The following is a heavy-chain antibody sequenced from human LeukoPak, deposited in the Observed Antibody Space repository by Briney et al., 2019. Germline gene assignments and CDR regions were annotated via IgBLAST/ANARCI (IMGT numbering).Heavy chain of an antibody. J-gene: IGHJ4*02. D-gene: IGHD6-19*01. CDR3: ARGPQWLASFDY. Sequence: PSQTLSPTCTVSGGSISSGDYYWSWIRQPPGKGLEWIGYIYYIGNTYYNPSLKSRVTISVDTSKNQFSLKLSSVTAADTAVYYCARGPQWLASFDYWGQGTLVTVSS. CDR1: GGSISSGDYY. CDR2: IYYIGNT. V-gene: IGHV4-30-4*01.